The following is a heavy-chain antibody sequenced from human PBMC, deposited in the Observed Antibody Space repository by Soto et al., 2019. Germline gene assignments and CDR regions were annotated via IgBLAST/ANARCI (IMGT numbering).Heavy chain of an antibody. CDR3: STSSSDWPNWFDP. D-gene: IGHD6-19*01. Sequence: TSETLSLTCSVSGGSISGSHYSWSWIRQPPGKGLEWIGCIFHSGATHYSPSLKSRVSISVDTSKNQFSLKLTSVTSADTAVYYRSTSSSDWPNWFDPWGQGTLVTVS. V-gene: IGHV4-30-2*01. CDR1: GGSISGSHYS. CDR2: IFHSGAT. J-gene: IGHJ5*02.